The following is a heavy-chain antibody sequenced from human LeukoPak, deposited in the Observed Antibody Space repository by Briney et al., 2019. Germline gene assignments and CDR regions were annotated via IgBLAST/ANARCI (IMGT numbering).Heavy chain of an antibody. V-gene: IGHV3-21*01. D-gene: IGHD2-2*02. CDR2: ISSSSYI. J-gene: IGHJ4*02. Sequence: GGSLRLSCAASGFTFSSYSMNWVRQAPGKGLEWVSSISSSSYIYYADSVKGRFTISRDNAKNSLYLQMNSLRAEDTAVYYCAREDGSTSCYTLWGQGTLVTVSS. CDR1: GFTFSSYS. CDR3: AREDGSTSCYTL.